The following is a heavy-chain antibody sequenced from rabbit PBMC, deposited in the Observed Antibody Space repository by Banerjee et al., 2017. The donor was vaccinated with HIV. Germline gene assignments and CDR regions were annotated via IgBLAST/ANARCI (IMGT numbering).Heavy chain of an antibody. CDR3: ARLWTWSSGWGDNL. D-gene: IGHD4-1*01. V-gene: IGHV1S7*01. Sequence: QSLVESGGGLVQPGGSLKLSCKASGFDFSSYYMSWVRQAPGKGLEWIGIIYAGKGSTDYASWVNGRFTISSDNAQNTVDLQMNSLTAADTATYFCARLWTWSSGWGDNLWGQGTLVTVS. CDR2: IYAGKGST. J-gene: IGHJ4*01. CDR1: GFDFSSYY.